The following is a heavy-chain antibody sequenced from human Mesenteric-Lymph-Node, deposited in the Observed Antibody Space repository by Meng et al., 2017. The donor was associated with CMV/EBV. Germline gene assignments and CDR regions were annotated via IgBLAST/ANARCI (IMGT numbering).Heavy chain of an antibody. D-gene: IGHD6-6*01. V-gene: IGHV1-69*10. CDR3: ARALGLSSSSPEGY. J-gene: IGHJ4*02. CDR1: RYTFTDYY. Sequence: SVKVSCKASRYTFTDYYIHWVRQAPGQGLEWMGGIIPILGIANYAQKFQGRVTITADKSTSTAYMELSSLRSEDTAVYYCARALGLSSSSPEGYWGQGTLVTVSS. CDR2: IIPILGIA.